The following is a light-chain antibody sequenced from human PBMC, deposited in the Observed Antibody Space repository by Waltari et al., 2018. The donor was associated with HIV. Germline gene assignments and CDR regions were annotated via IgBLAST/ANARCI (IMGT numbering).Light chain of an antibody. CDR1: TSNLGSNY. J-gene: IGLJ2*01. Sequence: QSVLTQPPSVSGTPGQRVTISCSGSTSNLGSNYVYWYQQLPETAPKLLINRDNQRPSGVPDRFSGSKSGTSASLAINGLRSEDEADYYCAAWDDTLSGQGVFGGGTKLTVL. V-gene: IGLV1-47*01. CDR2: RDN. CDR3: AAWDDTLSGQGV.